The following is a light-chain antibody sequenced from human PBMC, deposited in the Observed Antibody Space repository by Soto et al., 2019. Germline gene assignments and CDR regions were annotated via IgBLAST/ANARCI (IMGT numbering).Light chain of an antibody. V-gene: IGLV1-44*01. CDR3: AACDDSLNGVV. CDR1: SSNIGSNT. J-gene: IGLJ2*01. CDR2: SNN. Sequence: QSVLTQPPSPSGTPGQRVTISCSGSSSNIGSNTVNWYQQLPGTAPNLLIYSNNQRPSGVPDRYSASKSGTSASLAISGLQSEDEADYYCAACDDSLNGVVFGGGTKLTVL.